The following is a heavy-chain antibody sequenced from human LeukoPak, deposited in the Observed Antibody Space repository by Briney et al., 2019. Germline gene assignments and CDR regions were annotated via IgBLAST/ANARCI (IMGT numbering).Heavy chain of an antibody. CDR3: AREPNGDCSGGSCHDY. V-gene: IGHV3-7*01. J-gene: IGHJ4*02. D-gene: IGHD2-15*01. Sequence: PGGSLRLSCETSGFNPGHYWMSWVRQAPGKGLEWVANVKDDGSETYYVDSVKGRFTISRDNAKNSLYLQMNSLRAEDTAVYYCAREPNGDCSGGSCHDYWGQGTLVTVSS. CDR2: VKDDGSET. CDR1: GFNPGHYW.